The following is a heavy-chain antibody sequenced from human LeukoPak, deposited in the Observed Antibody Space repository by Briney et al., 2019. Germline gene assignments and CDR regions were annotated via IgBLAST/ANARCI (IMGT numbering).Heavy chain of an antibody. D-gene: IGHD6-19*01. V-gene: IGHV6-1*01. J-gene: IGHJ4*02. CDR3: ARAILVPDSREWYWNYFDY. CDR2: TYYRSKWYT. Sequence: SQTLSLTCAISGDRVSTNSASWNWIRQSPSRGLEWLGRTYYRSKWYTDYVVSVRSRITIDTDTSNNQFSLQLNSVTPEDTALYYCARAILVPDSREWYWNYFDYWGQGVLVTVSS. CDR1: GDRVSTNSAS.